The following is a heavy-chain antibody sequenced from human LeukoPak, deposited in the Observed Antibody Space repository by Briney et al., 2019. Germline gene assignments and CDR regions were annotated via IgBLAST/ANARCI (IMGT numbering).Heavy chain of an antibody. CDR1: GYTFTYRY. CDR2: ITPFNGNT. V-gene: IGHV1-45*02. D-gene: IGHD1-26*01. J-gene: IGHJ3*02. CDR3: ASYSIVGATPNDAFDI. Sequence: ASVKVSCKASGYTFTYRYLHWVRQAPGQALEWMGWITPFNGNTNYAQKFQDRVTITRDRSMSTAYMELSSLRSEDTAMYYCASYSIVGATPNDAFDIWGQGTMVTVSS.